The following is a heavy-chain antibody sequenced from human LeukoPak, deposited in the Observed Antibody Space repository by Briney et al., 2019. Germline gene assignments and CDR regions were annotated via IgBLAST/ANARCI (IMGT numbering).Heavy chain of an antibody. Sequence: GGSLRLSCTASGFTLGSHDMHWVRQIPGKGLEWVAAVSSGFHEFFADSVQGRFTVSREDARNSLYLQMNSLRAGDTAVYYCVREARGYHYTYFDYWGQGTLVTVSS. CDR3: VREARGYHYTYFDY. CDR1: GFTLGSHD. V-gene: IGHV3-13*01. D-gene: IGHD5-18*01. J-gene: IGHJ4*02. CDR2: VSSGFHE.